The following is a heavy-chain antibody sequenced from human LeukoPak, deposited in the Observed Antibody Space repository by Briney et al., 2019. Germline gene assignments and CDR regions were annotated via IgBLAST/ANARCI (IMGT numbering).Heavy chain of an antibody. Sequence: SETLSLTCAVSGGSISSSYGSTWVRQPPGRGLEGIAYIYYSWIINYNPSLTSRASISVDTSNNLCSLRLSSVTAADTAVYYCARHAIYSGGYSYWFDPWGLGTLVTVSS. CDR1: GGSISSSY. D-gene: IGHD1-26*01. J-gene: IGHJ5*02. CDR3: ARHAIYSGGYSYWFDP. CDR2: IYYSWII. V-gene: IGHV4-59*08.